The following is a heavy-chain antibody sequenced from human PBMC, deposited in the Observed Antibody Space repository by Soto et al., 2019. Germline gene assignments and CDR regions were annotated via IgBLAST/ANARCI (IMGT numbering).Heavy chain of an antibody. D-gene: IGHD1-26*01. CDR1: GGSFSGYY. CDR3: ARSPRWVGWFDP. V-gene: IGHV4-34*01. J-gene: IGHJ5*02. Sequence: SETLSLTCAVYGGSFSGYYWSWIRQPPGKGLEWIGEINHSGSTNYNPSLKSRVTISVDTSKNQFSLKLSSVTAADTAVYYCARSPRWVGWFDPWGQGTLVTVSS. CDR2: INHSGST.